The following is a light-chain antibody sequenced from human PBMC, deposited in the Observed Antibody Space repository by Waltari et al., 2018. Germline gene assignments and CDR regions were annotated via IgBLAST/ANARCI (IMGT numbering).Light chain of an antibody. Sequence: SYLLTQPPSVSVAPGETAKITCGGNNIGGKSVHWYQQKPGQAPVLVIFDDSDRPSGIPERFAGSNSGNTATLTITRVEAGDEADYYCQVWDNSSDPYVVFGGGTKLTVL. CDR2: DDS. CDR1: NIGGKS. J-gene: IGLJ2*01. CDR3: QVWDNSSDPYVV. V-gene: IGLV3-21*04.